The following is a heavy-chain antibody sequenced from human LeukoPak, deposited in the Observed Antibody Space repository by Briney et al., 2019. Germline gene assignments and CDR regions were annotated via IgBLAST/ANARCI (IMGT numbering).Heavy chain of an antibody. J-gene: IGHJ5*02. CDR3: ARDAPQVPAAGVLAS. Sequence: GGSLRLSCAASGFTVSGNYMSWVRQAPGKGLEWVSLMYSGGDTYYADSVKGRFTFSRDISKNTLYLQMNGLRTEDTAMYFCARDAPQVPAAGVLASWGQGTLVTVSS. CDR2: MYSGGDT. CDR1: GFTVSGNY. V-gene: IGHV3-53*01. D-gene: IGHD6-13*01.